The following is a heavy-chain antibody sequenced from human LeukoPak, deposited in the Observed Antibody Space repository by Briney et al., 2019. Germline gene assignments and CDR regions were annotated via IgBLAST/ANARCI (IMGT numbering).Heavy chain of an antibody. CDR2: ISYDGSNK. CDR3: ARDYDSSAGVAFDI. J-gene: IGHJ3*02. CDR1: GFTFSSYA. Sequence: QPGGSLRLSCAASGFTFSSYAMHWVRQAPGKGLEWVAVISYDGSNKYYADSVKGRFTISRDNSKNTLYLQMNSLRAEDTAVYYCARDYDSSAGVAFDIWGQGTMVTVSS. V-gene: IGHV3-30-3*01. D-gene: IGHD3-22*01.